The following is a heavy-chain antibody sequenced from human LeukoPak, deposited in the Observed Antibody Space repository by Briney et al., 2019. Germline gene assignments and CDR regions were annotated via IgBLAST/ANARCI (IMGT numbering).Heavy chain of an antibody. CDR3: ARAVGVGRGTYFDL. CDR1: ADSISSYY. V-gene: IGHV4-4*07. J-gene: IGHJ2*01. Sequence: PSETLSLTCTISADSISSYYWSWIRQPAGKGLEWIGRISTSGNTNYNPSLKSRVTMSIDTSKKQFSLRLTSVTAADTAVYYCARAVGVGRGTYFDLWGRGTLVTVSS. CDR2: ISTSGNT. D-gene: IGHD1-1*01.